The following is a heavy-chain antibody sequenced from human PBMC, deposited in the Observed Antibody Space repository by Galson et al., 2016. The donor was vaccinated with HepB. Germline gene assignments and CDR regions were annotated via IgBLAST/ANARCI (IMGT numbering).Heavy chain of an antibody. CDR1: GGTFNTFN. D-gene: IGHD3-9*01. Sequence: SVKVSCKASGGTFNTFNINWVRQAPGQGLDWMGRIIPFLGATNYAQMFQGRVTFTVDRATDTAYMELTSLTSDDTAVYFYSGDAIVQGLKPAVYFDGWGQGTPVTVSS. V-gene: IGHV1-69*08. CDR3: SGDAIVQGLKPAVYFDG. J-gene: IGHJ4*02. CDR2: IIPFLGAT.